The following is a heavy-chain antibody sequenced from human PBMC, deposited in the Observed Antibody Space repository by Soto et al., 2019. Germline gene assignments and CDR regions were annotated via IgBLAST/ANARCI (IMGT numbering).Heavy chain of an antibody. D-gene: IGHD2-2*02. V-gene: IGHV3-7*03. Sequence: EVQLVESGGGLVQPGGSLRLSCAASGFTFSSYWMSWVRQAPGKGLEWVANIQQDGSEKYYVDSVKGRFTISRDNAKNSLYRQMNSLRAEDTAVYYCARVRRYCSSTSCYIPHYYYFGMAVWGQGTTVTVSS. CDR1: GFTFSSYW. J-gene: IGHJ6*02. CDR2: IQQDGSEK. CDR3: ARVRRYCSSTSCYIPHYYYFGMAV.